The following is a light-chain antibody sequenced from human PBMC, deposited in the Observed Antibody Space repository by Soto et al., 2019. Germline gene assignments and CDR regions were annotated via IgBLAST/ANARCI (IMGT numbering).Light chain of an antibody. Sequence: IVLTQSPGTLSLSPGEVATLSCGASQTIAYNFLAWYQQKPGLAPRLLVYDASKRATGIPDRFSGSGSGTDFTLTLTTLEPEDFAVYYCQHYGDSSSTFGGGTRVEI. V-gene: IGKV3D-20*01. CDR3: QHYGDSSST. J-gene: IGKJ4*01. CDR2: DAS. CDR1: QTIAYNF.